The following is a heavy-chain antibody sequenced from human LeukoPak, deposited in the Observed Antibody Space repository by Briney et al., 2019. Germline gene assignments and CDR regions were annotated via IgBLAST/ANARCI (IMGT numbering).Heavy chain of an antibody. D-gene: IGHD3-10*01. J-gene: IGHJ4*02. CDR1: GYSFTSYW. Sequence: GESLKISCKGSGYSFTSYWIGWVRQMPGKGLERMGIIYPGDSDTSYSPSYQGQVTISADKSISTAYLQWSRLKASDTAMYYCARINYYGSGSYYSDYWGQGTLVTVSS. V-gene: IGHV5-51*01. CDR3: ARINYYGSGSYYSDY. CDR2: IYPGDSDT.